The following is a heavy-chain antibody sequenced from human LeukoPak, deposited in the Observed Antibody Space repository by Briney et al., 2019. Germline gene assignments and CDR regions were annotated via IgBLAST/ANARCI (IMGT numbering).Heavy chain of an antibody. Sequence: PGGSLRLSCAASGFTFSSYGMHWVRQAPGKGLEWVADICYDGSNTDDADSVKGRFTISRDNSKNTLYLQMNSLRAEDTAVYYCARGHWHIDLWGRGTLVTVSS. V-gene: IGHV3-33*01. CDR3: ARGHWHIDL. CDR1: GFTFSSYG. CDR2: ICYDGSNT. J-gene: IGHJ2*01.